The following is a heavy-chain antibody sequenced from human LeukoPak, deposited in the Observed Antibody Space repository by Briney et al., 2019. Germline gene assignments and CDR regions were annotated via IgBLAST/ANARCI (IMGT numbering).Heavy chain of an antibody. CDR1: GYSISSGYY. V-gene: IGHV4-38-2*02. Sequence: SETLSLTCTVSGYSISSGYYWGWIRQPPGKGLEWIGSIYHSGSTYYNLSLKSRVTISVDTSKNQFSLKLSSVTAADTAVYYCARDYYDSSGYHYYFDYWGQGTLVTVSS. CDR2: IYHSGST. J-gene: IGHJ4*02. CDR3: ARDYYDSSGYHYYFDY. D-gene: IGHD3-22*01.